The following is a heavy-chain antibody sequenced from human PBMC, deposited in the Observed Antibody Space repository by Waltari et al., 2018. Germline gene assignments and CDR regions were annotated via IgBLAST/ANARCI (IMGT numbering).Heavy chain of an antibody. V-gene: IGHV4-39*01. Sequence: QLQLQESGPGLVKPSETLSLTCTVSGGSISSSSYYWGWIRQPPGKGLGWIGSIYYSGSTYYNPSLKSRVTISVDTSKNQFSLKLSSVTAADTAVYYCARQIGGGGSATYGMDVWGQGTTVTVSS. J-gene: IGHJ6*02. CDR2: IYYSGST. CDR3: ARQIGGGGSATYGMDV. D-gene: IGHD2-15*01. CDR1: GGSISSSSYY.